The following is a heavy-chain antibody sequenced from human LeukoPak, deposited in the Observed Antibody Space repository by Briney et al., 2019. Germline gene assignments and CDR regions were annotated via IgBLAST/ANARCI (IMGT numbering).Heavy chain of an antibody. Sequence: GGSLRLSCVGSGFTLSSYAMSWVRQAPGKGLEWVSAISGSGGSTYYADSVKGRFTISRDNSKNTLYLQMNSLRAEDTAVYYCAKWYYDSSGYLAPGYYFDYWGQGTLVTVSS. CDR3: AKWYYDSSGYLAPGYYFDY. CDR1: GFTLSSYA. J-gene: IGHJ4*02. V-gene: IGHV3-23*01. CDR2: ISGSGGST. D-gene: IGHD3-22*01.